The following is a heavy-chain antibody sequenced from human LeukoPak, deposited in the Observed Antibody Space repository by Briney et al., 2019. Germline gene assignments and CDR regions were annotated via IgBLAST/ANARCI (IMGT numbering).Heavy chain of an antibody. V-gene: IGHV4-39*01. D-gene: IGHD6-13*01. Sequence: SETLSLTCTVSGGSISSSSYYWGWIRQPPGKGLEWIGSIYYSGSTYYNPPLKSRVTISVDTSKNQFSLKLSSVTAADTAVYYCARRDWGSSWGYFDYWGQGTLVTVSS. J-gene: IGHJ4*02. CDR3: ARRDWGSSWGYFDY. CDR2: IYYSGST. CDR1: GGSISSSSYY.